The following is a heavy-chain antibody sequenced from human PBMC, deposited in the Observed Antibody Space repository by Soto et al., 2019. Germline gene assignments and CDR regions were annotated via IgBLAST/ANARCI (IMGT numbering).Heavy chain of an antibody. D-gene: IGHD3-9*01. CDR1: GGSISSSSYY. CDR3: ARHRYDILTGYYKQSVSHYGMDV. V-gene: IGHV4-39*01. CDR2: IYYSGST. Sequence: SETLSLTCAVYGGSISSSSYYWGWIRQPPGKGLEWIGSIYYSGSTYYNPSLKSRVTISVDTSKNQFSLKLSSVTAADTAVYYCARHRYDILTGYYKQSVSHYGMDVWGQGTTVTVSS. J-gene: IGHJ6*02.